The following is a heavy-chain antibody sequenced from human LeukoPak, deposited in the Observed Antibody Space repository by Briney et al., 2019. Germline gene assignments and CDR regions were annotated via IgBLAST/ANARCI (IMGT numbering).Heavy chain of an antibody. D-gene: IGHD3-22*01. CDR1: GFTFSSYG. V-gene: IGHV3-33*06. CDR3: AKDYYDSSGTDY. J-gene: IGHJ4*02. CDR2: IWYDGSNK. Sequence: GRSLRLSCAASGFTFSSYGMHWLRQAPGKGLEWVAVIWYDGSNKYYADSVKGRFTISRDNSKNTLYLQMNSLRAEDTAVYYCAKDYYDSSGTDYWGQGTLVTVSS.